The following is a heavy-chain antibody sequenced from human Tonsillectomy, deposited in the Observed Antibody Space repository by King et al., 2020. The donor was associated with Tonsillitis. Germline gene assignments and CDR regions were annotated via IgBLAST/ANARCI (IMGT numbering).Heavy chain of an antibody. J-gene: IGHJ4*02. D-gene: IGHD4-11*01. Sequence: VQLVESGGGSVQPGGSLRLSCAASGFTFSNYAMNWVRQAPGKGLEWVSGVSGSGGSTYYADSVKGRFTGSRDNSKNTLFLQMNSPRAEDTAVYYCAKDLMTTVTSLNSAAIDHWGQGTLVTVSS. CDR2: VSGSGGST. CDR3: AKDLMTTVTSLNSAAIDH. CDR1: GFTFSNYA. V-gene: IGHV3-23*04.